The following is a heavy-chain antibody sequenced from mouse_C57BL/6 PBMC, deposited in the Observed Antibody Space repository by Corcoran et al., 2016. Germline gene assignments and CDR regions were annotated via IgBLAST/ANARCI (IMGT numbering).Heavy chain of an antibody. CDR1: GYTFTTYG. CDR3: ARYYYGSRDY. CDR2: INTYSGVP. V-gene: IGHV9-3*01. Sequence: QIQLVQSGPELKKPGETVKISCKASGYTFTTYGMSWVKQAPGKGLKWMGWINTYSGVPTYADDFKGRFAFSLETSASTAYLQINNLKNEDTATYFCARYYYGSRDYWGQGTTLTVSS. J-gene: IGHJ2*01. D-gene: IGHD1-1*01.